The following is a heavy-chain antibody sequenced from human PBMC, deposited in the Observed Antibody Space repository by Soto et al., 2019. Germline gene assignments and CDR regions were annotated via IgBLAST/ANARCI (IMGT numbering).Heavy chain of an antibody. V-gene: IGHV1-69*13. Sequence: GASVNVSCKASGGTFSSYAISWVRQAPGQGLELMGVIIPIFGTANYAQKFQGRVTITAXXXXXXAXMXLXXXXSEDTAVYYCARVAMAATIAYWGQGTLVTVSS. CDR2: IIPIFGTA. CDR3: ARVAMAATIAY. J-gene: IGHJ4*02. CDR1: GGTFSSYA. D-gene: IGHD6-19*01.